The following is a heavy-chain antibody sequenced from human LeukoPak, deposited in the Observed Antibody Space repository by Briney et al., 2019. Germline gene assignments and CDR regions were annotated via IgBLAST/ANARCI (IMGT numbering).Heavy chain of an antibody. D-gene: IGHD2-8*01. CDR2: IYPDDSDT. J-gene: IGHJ6*03. V-gene: IGHV5-51*01. CDR1: GYSSTSYW. CDR3: AGHGHCTNGVCYSNYYYYMDV. Sequence: GESLKISCKGSGYSSTSYWIGWVRQMPGKGLEWMGIIYPDDSDTRYSPSFEGQVIISVDKSISTAYLQWSSLKASDTATYYCAGHGHCTNGVCYSNYYYYMDVWGKGTTVTVSS.